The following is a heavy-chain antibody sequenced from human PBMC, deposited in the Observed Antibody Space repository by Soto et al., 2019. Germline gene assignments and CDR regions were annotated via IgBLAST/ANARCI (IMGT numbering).Heavy chain of an antibody. CDR2: ISGSGGST. CDR1: GFTFSSYA. V-gene: IGHV3-23*01. J-gene: IGHJ4*02. D-gene: IGHD3-22*01. Sequence: GGSLRLSCAASGFTFSSYAMSWVRQAPGKGLEWVSAISGSGGSTYYANSVKGRFTISRDNSKNTLYLQMNSLRAEDTAVYYCAKAPYYDSSGPYIPPFDYWGQGTLVTVSS. CDR3: AKAPYYDSSGPYIPPFDY.